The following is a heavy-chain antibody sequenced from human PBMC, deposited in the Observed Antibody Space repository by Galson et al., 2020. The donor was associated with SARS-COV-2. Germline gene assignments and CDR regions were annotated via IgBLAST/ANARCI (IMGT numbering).Heavy chain of an antibody. CDR2: IDWDDDK. J-gene: IGHJ6*02. D-gene: IGHD6-19*01. CDR3: ARIMAVAAHVGDYYYYGMDV. Sequence: SGPTLEKLPQTLTLTCTFSEFSLTTSGNCVSWIRQPTGNALEWHALIDWDDDKYHSTSLKTRLTISKDTSKNQVVLTMTNMDPVDTATYYCARIMAVAAHVGDYYYYGMDVWGQGTTVTVSS. V-gene: IGHV2-70*01. CDR1: EFSLTTSGNC.